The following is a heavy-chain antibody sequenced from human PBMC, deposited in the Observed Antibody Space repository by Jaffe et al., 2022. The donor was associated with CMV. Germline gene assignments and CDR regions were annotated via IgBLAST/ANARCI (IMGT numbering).Heavy chain of an antibody. Sequence: EVQLVESGGGLVKPGGSLRLSCAASGFTFSNAWMSWVRQAPGKGLEWVGRIKSKTDGGTTDYAAPVKGRFTISRDDSKNTLYLQMNSLKTEDTAVYYCTTDRGDDSSGYYWSRESKGFDYWGQGTLVTVSS. J-gene: IGHJ4*02. CDR3: TTDRGDDSSGYYWSRESKGFDY. CDR2: IKSKTDGGTT. CDR1: GFTFSNAW. V-gene: IGHV3-15*01. D-gene: IGHD3-22*01.